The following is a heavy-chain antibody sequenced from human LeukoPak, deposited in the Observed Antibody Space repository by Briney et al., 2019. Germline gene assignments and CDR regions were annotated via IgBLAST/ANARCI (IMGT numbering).Heavy chain of an antibody. CDR2: INYSGGT. J-gene: IGHJ4*02. CDR1: GGSLSSYY. V-gene: IGHV4-34*01. Sequence: SETLSLTCGVYGGSLSSYYWSWIRQPPGKGLEWIGEINYSGGTNYNPSLKSQVTILVDTSKSQFYLKVNSVTAADTAVYYCARGRRNSGSYIGPEEYWGQGTLVTVSS. CDR3: ARGRRNSGSYIGPEEY. D-gene: IGHD1-26*01.